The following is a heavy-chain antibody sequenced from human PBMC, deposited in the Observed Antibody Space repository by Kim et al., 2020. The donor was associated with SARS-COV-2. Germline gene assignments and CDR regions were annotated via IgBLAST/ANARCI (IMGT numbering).Heavy chain of an antibody. D-gene: IGHD6-25*01. CDR2: ISSSSSYT. Sequence: GGSLRLSCAASGFTFSDYYMSWIRQAPGKGLEWVSYISSSSSYTNYADSVKGRFTISRDNAKNSLYLQMNSLRAEDTAVYYCARVVGGTLRDYYYYGMDVWGQGTTVTVSS. CDR3: ARVVGGTLRDYYYYGMDV. V-gene: IGHV3-11*06. CDR1: GFTFSDYY. J-gene: IGHJ6*02.